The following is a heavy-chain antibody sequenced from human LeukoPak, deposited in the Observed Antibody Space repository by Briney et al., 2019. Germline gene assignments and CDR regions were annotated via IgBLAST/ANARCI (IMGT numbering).Heavy chain of an antibody. CDR1: GGSFSGYY. Sequence: SETLSLTCAVYGGSFSGYYWSWIRQPPGKGLEWIGEINHSGSTNYNPSLKSRVTISVDTSKNQFSLKLSSVTAADTAVYYCARAEPRIVGATAYYYYYGMDVWGQGTTVTVSS. CDR3: ARAEPRIVGATAYYYYYGMDV. CDR2: INHSGST. J-gene: IGHJ6*02. D-gene: IGHD1-26*01. V-gene: IGHV4-34*01.